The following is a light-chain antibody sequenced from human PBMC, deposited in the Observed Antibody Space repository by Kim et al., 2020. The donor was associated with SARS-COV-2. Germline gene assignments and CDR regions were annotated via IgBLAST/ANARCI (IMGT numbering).Light chain of an antibody. J-gene: IGLJ1*01. V-gene: IGLV2-8*01. CDR1: SSDIGSYEN. CDR2: QVS. Sequence: PGQSVTVSCTGSSSDIGSYENVSWYQQHPGKAPKLMISQVSKRSSGVPDRFSGSKSGNTASLTVSGLQAEDEADYYCCSYARTSYVFGTGTKVTVL. CDR3: CSYARTSYV.